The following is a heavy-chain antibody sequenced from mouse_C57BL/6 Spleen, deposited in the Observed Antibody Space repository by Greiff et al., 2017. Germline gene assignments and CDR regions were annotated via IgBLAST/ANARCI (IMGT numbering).Heavy chain of an antibody. D-gene: IGHD1-1*01. J-gene: IGHJ4*01. CDR3: ARHTPTVVEGMDY. Sequence: EVKVEESGGGLVQPGGSLKLSCAASGFTFSDYYMYWVRQTPEKRLEWVAYISNGGGSTYYPDTVKGRFTISRDNAKNTLYLQMSRLKSEDTAMYYCARHTPTVVEGMDYWGQGTSVTVSS. CDR2: ISNGGGST. CDR1: GFTFSDYY. V-gene: IGHV5-12*01.